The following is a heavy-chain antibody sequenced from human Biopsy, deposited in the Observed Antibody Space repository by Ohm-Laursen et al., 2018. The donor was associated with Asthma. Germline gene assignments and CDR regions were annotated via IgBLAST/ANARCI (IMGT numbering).Heavy chain of an antibody. J-gene: IGHJ5*02. Sequence: SDTLSLTCTVSGGSIRSHDWTWTRLPPGKGLEYIGDVSHTGSTNYNPSLKSRVTMSLDTSKNQFSLRLTSVTPADTAVYYCARLADCSGGACYSYGWFDPWGQGTRVTVSS. D-gene: IGHD2-15*01. V-gene: IGHV4-59*07. CDR1: GGSIRSHD. CDR3: ARLADCSGGACYSYGWFDP. CDR2: VSHTGST.